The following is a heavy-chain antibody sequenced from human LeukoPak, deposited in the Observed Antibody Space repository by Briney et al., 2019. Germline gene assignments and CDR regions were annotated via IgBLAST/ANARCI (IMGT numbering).Heavy chain of an antibody. CDR3: ASSSSGWSMGFPY. CDR2: IYSGGST. CDR1: GFTVSSNY. D-gene: IGHD6-19*01. J-gene: IGHJ4*02. Sequence: GGSLRLSCAASGFTVSSNYMSWVRQAPGKGLEGVSVIYSGGSTYYADSVKGRFTISRDNSKNTLYLQMNSRRAADTAVYYCASSSSGWSMGFPYWGQGTLVTVSS. V-gene: IGHV3-66*01.